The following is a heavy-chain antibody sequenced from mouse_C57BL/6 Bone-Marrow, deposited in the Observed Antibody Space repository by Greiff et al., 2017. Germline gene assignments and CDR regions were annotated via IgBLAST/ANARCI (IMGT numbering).Heavy chain of an antibody. J-gene: IGHJ1*03. V-gene: IGHV1-50*01. CDR3: ARDCYYWYFEV. Sequence: QVQLQQPGAELVTPGASVKLSCKASGYTFTSYWLQWVKQRPGQGLEWIGEIDPSDSYTHYNQKFKGKATLTVDTSSSTAYMQLSSLTSEDSAVYYCARDCYYWYFEVWGTGTTVTVSS. CDR2: IDPSDSYT. CDR1: GYTFTSYW.